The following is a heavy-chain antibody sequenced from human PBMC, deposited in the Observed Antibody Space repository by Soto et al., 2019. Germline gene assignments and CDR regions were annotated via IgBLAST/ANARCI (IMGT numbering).Heavy chain of an antibody. V-gene: IGHV1-69*13. Sequence: GASVKVSCKASGGTFSSYAISWVRQAPGQGLEWMGGIIPIFGTANYAQKFQGRVTITADESTSTAYMELSSLRSEDTAVYYCARDADTAMVSYYYYGMDVWGQGTTVTAP. J-gene: IGHJ6*02. D-gene: IGHD5-18*01. CDR2: IIPIFGTA. CDR3: ARDADTAMVSYYYYGMDV. CDR1: GGTFSSYA.